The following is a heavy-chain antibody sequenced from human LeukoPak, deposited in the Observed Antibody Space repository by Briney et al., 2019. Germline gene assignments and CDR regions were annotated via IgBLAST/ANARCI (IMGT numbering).Heavy chain of an antibody. Sequence: GASVKVSCKASGYTFTSYGISWVRQAPGQGLEWMGWISAYNGNTNYAQKFQGRVTMTRDTSISTAYMELSRLRSDDTAVYYCALNWYYDILTGYLEDWGQGTLVTVSS. J-gene: IGHJ4*02. CDR3: ALNWYYDILTGYLED. V-gene: IGHV1-18*01. CDR1: GYTFTSYG. CDR2: ISAYNGNT. D-gene: IGHD3-9*01.